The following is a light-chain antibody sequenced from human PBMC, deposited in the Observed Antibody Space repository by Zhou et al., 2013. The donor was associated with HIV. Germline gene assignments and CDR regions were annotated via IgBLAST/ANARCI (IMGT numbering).Light chain of an antibody. CDR1: QSVSSN. CDR2: GAS. J-gene: IGKJ1*01. CDR3: QQYGSSLWT. V-gene: IGKV3-20*01. Sequence: ETVMTQSPATLSVSPGARATLSCRASQSVSSNLAWYQQKPGQAPRLLIYGASSRATGIPDRFSGSGSGTDFTLTISRLEPEDFAVYYCQQYGSSLWTFGQGTKVEIK.